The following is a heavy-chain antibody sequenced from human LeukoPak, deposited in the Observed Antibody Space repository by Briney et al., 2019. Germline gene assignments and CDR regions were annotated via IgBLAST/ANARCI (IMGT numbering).Heavy chain of an antibody. V-gene: IGHV3-7*01. Sequence: GGSLRLSCTASGFTFSNYWMTWVRQAPGKGLEWVANINEDGSKKYYVDSVKGRFTISRDNAKNSQYLQMNNLRAEDTAVYYCARDDPPNYDILNGYYDALDIWGQGTMVTVSS. CDR1: GFTFSNYW. CDR3: ARDDPPNYDILNGYYDALDI. J-gene: IGHJ3*02. CDR2: INEDGSKK. D-gene: IGHD3-9*01.